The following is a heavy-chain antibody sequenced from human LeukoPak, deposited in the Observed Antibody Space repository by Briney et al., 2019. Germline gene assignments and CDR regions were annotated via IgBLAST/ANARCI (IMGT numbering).Heavy chain of an antibody. V-gene: IGHV4-59*01. CDR1: GGSISSYY. CDR3: ARDRGFGSFDY. CDR2: IYYSGST. D-gene: IGHD3-10*01. J-gene: IGHJ4*02. Sequence: SETLSLTCTVSGGSISSYYWSWIRQPPGKGLEWIGYIYYSGSTNYNPSLKSRVTISVDTSKNQFSLKLSSVTAADTAVYYCARDRGFGSFDYWGQGTLVAVSS.